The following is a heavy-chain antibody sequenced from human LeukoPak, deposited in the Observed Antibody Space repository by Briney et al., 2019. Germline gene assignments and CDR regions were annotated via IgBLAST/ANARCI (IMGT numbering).Heavy chain of an antibody. Sequence: PGGSLRLSCAASGFTFSSYAMSWVRQAPGKGLEWVSAISGSGGSTYYADSVKGRFTISRDNSKNTLYLQMNSLSAEDTAVYYCAKGIYGSGSYYDRRVYYFDYWGQGTLVTVSS. CDR2: ISGSGGST. V-gene: IGHV3-23*01. J-gene: IGHJ4*02. D-gene: IGHD3-10*01. CDR1: GFTFSSYA. CDR3: AKGIYGSGSYYDRRVYYFDY.